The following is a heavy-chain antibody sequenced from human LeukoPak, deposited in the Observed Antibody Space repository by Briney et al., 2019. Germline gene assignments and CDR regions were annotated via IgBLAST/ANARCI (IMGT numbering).Heavy chain of an antibody. CDR1: GYSISSGYY. J-gene: IGHJ4*02. V-gene: IGHV4-38-2*02. CDR3: ARDKHDILTGYKHFDY. D-gene: IGHD3-9*01. CDR2: IYHSGST. Sequence: PSETLSLTCTVSGYSISSGYYWGWIRPPPGKGLEWVGSIYHSGSTYYNPSLKSRVTISVDTSKNQFSLKLSSVTAADTAVYYCARDKHDILTGYKHFDYWGQGTLVTVSS.